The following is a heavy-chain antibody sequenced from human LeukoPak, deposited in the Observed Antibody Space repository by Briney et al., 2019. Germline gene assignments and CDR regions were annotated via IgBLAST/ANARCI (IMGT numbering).Heavy chain of an antibody. J-gene: IGHJ4*02. CDR3: ARRGDYVFDY. V-gene: IGHV4-59*01. CDR1: GGSISSYY. D-gene: IGHD4-17*01. CDR2: IYYSGST. Sequence: PSETLSLTCSVSGGSISSYYWSWIRQPPGKGLEWIGYIYYSGSTNYNPSLKSRVTISVDTSKNQFSLKLSSVTAADTAVYYCARRGDYVFDYWGQGTLVTVSS.